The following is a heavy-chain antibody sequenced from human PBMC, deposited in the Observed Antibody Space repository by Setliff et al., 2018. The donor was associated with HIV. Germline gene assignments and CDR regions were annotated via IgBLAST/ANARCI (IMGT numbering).Heavy chain of an antibody. V-gene: IGHV4-4*02. D-gene: IGHD1-7*01. J-gene: IGHJ4*02. CDR2: IYHGGTT. CDR3: ARTNRWELLSPYFDA. Sequence: SETLSLTCAVSGDSIGSSSWWSWVRQAPGKGLEWIGEIYHGGTTKYNPSLKSRVTMSVDRTNNRFSLRLTSVTAADTAVYFCARTNRWELLSPYFDAWGQGTLVTVSS. CDR1: GDSIGSSSW.